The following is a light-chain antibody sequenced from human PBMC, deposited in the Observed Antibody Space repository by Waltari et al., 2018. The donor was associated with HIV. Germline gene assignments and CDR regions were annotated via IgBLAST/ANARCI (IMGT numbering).Light chain of an antibody. V-gene: IGLV1-47*01. J-gene: IGLJ3*02. CDR3: AAWDDRLSGWV. Sequence: QSVLTQPPSASGTPGQRVTISCSGSSSNIGRNYVYWYQQLPRTAPKLLIHRNKQRPSGVPDRFSGSKSGTSVSLAISGLRSEDEADYYCAAWDDRLSGWVFGGGTKLTV. CDR2: RNK. CDR1: SSNIGRNY.